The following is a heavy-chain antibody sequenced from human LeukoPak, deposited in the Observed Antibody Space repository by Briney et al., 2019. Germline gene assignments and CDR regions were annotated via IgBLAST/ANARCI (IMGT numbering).Heavy chain of an antibody. Sequence: PGRSLRLSCAASGFSFSNYDMHGVRQAPGKGLEWVAVIWYDGSNKYYADSVKGRFTISRDNSKNTLYLQMNSLRVEDTAVYYCARGDPTVTTKQNLDYWGQGTLVTVSS. CDR3: ARGDPTVTTKQNLDY. D-gene: IGHD4-17*01. CDR1: GFSFSNYD. V-gene: IGHV3-33*01. CDR2: IWYDGSNK. J-gene: IGHJ4*02.